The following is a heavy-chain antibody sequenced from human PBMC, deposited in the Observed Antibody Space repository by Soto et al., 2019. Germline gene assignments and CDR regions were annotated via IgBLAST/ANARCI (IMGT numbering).Heavy chain of an antibody. CDR2: IYYSGST. J-gene: IGHJ6*02. D-gene: IGHD1-26*01. CDR3: ARDRAVVGATSPVYYYYYGMDV. V-gene: IGHV4-59*01. Sequence: SETLSLTCTVSGGSISSYYWSWIRQPPGKGLEWIGYIYYSGSTNYNPSLKSRVTISVDTSKNQFSLKLSSVTAADTAVYYCARDRAVVGATSPVYYYYYGMDVWGQGTTVTVSS. CDR1: GGSISSYY.